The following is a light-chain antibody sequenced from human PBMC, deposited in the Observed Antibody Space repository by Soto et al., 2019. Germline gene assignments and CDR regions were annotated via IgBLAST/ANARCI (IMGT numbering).Light chain of an antibody. CDR2: GAS. CDR3: QQYNKWPLT. Sequence: VMAQSPVTLSVSPGDGAALSCRASQSVGNNLAWYQQKPGQAPRLLVYGASTRATGVPARFSGSGSGTEFTLTISSLGSEDFAVYYCQQYNKWPLTFGQGTKVDIK. CDR1: QSVGNN. J-gene: IGKJ1*01. V-gene: IGKV3-15*01.